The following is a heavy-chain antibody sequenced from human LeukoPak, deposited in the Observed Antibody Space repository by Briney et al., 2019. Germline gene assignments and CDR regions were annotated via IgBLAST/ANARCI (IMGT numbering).Heavy chain of an antibody. D-gene: IGHD6-13*01. V-gene: IGHV3-7*01. CDR1: GFTLSSYW. Sequence: GGSLRLSCAASGFTLSSYWMSWVRQAPGKGLEWVANIKQDGSEKYYVDSVKGRFTISRDNAKNSLYLQMNSLRAEDTAVYYCARDVHWQHLDYWGQGTLVTVSS. CDR2: IKQDGSEK. J-gene: IGHJ4*02. CDR3: ARDVHWQHLDY.